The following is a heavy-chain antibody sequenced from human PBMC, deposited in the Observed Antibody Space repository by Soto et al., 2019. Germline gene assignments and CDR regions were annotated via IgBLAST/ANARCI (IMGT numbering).Heavy chain of an antibody. CDR1: GFTFSDYY. CDR2: ISSSGSTI. Sequence: QVQLVESGGGLVKPGGSLRLSCAASGFTFSDYYMSWIRQAPGKGLEWVSCISSSGSTIYYADSVKGRFTISRDNAKNSLYLQMNSLRDEDTAVYYCQVDYDILTGYTYCYYIDLWGKGTTVTVSS. CDR3: QVDYDILTGYTYCYYIDL. D-gene: IGHD3-9*01. V-gene: IGHV3-11*01. J-gene: IGHJ6*03.